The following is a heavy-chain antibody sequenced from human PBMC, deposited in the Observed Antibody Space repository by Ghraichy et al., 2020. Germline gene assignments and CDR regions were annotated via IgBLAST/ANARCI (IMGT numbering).Heavy chain of an antibody. V-gene: IGHV4-39*07. CDR1: GGSISSSSYY. CDR2: IYYSGST. D-gene: IGHD2-2*02. CDR3: ARDGGLCDSSTSCYKREFDY. J-gene: IGHJ4*02. Sequence: SQTLSLTCTVSGGSISSSSYYWGWIRQPPGKGLEWIGSIYYSGSTYYNPSLKSRVTISVDTSKNQFSLKLSSVTAADTAVYYCARDGGLCDSSTSCYKREFDYWGQGTLVTVSS.